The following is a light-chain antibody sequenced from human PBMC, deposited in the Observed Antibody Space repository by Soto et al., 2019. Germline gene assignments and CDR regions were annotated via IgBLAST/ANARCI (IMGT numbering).Light chain of an antibody. CDR3: QQYDNWPPWT. V-gene: IGKV3-15*01. J-gene: IGKJ1*01. CDR2: GAS. Sequence: EIVMTQSPATLSVSPGERVTLSCRASQSVKNNMAWYQQKPGQVPRVLIYGASTRATGIPARFSGSGSGTEFTLTSTNLQPEDFAVYHCQQYDNWPPWTFGQGTKVEIK. CDR1: QSVKNN.